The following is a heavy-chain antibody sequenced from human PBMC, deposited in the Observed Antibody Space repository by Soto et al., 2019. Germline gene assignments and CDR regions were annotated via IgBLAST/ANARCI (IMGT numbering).Heavy chain of an antibody. J-gene: IGHJ5*02. CDR1: GFTFDDYS. V-gene: IGHV3-9*01. CDR3: AKDTSSNYDWFDP. D-gene: IGHD4-4*01. CDR2: ISWHSGTV. Sequence: EVQLVESGGGLVQPGRSLRLSCAASGFTFDDYSMHWVRQVPGKGPEWVSGISWHSGTVGYADSVRGRFTISRDNAKNPLYLPMNSLRAEDTALYYCAKDTSSNYDWFDPWGQGTLVTVSS.